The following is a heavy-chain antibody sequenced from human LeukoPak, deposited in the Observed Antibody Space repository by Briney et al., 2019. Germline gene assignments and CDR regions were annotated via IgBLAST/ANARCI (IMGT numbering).Heavy chain of an antibody. Sequence: GGSLRLSCAASGFTLSSYWLHWVRQAPGEGLVWVSQISLGGNITPYADSVKGRFTISRDNSKNTLYLQINALKAEDTAVYYCARGCSAVRCPADYWGQGSLVTVSS. CDR1: GFTLSSYW. CDR3: ARGCSAVRCPADY. V-gene: IGHV3-74*01. D-gene: IGHD2-15*01. CDR2: ISLGGNIT. J-gene: IGHJ4*02.